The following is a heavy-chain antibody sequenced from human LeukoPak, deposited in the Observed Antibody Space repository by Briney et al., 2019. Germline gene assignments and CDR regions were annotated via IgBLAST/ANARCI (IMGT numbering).Heavy chain of an antibody. CDR2: ISSSGSTI. CDR1: GFTFSDYY. V-gene: IGHV3-11*01. Sequence: GGSLRLSCAASGFTFSDYYMSWIRQAPGKGLEWVSYISSSGSTIYYADSVKGRFTISRDNSKNTLYLQMNSLRAEDTAVYYCAKSRQWLRWFDPWGQGTLVTVSS. J-gene: IGHJ5*02. CDR3: AKSRQWLRWFDP. D-gene: IGHD6-19*01.